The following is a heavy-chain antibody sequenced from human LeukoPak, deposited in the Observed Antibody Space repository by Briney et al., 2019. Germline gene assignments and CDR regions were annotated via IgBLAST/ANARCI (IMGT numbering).Heavy chain of an antibody. V-gene: IGHV3-74*01. D-gene: IGHD3-10*01. J-gene: IGHJ6*02. CDR1: GFTLSSYW. CDR2: INSDGSNT. CDR3: VRGIQSWFNGMDV. Sequence: GGSLRLSCAASGFTLSSYWMHWVRQVPGKGLVWVSRINSDGSNTRYADSVKGRFTVSRDNAKNTLFLQMNSLRTEDTAVYYCVRGIQSWFNGMDVWGQGTTVTVSS.